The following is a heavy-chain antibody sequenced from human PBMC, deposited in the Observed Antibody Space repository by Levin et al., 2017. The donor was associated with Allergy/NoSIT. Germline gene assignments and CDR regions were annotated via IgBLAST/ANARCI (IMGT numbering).Heavy chain of an antibody. CDR1: GFSLSTSGMC. D-gene: IGHD4-17*01. V-gene: IGHV2-70*01. CDR2: IDWDDDK. J-gene: IGHJ4*02. CDR3: ARIQRMTTVTTEYYFDY. Sequence: SGPTLVKPTQTLTLTCTFSGFSLSTSGMCVSWIHQPPGKALEWLALIDWDDDKYYSTSLKTRLTISKDTSKNQVVLTMTNMDPVDTATYYCARIQRMTTVTTEYYFDYWGQGTLVTVSS.